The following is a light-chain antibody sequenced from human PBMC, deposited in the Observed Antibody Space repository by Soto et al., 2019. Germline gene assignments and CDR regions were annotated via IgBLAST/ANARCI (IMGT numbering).Light chain of an antibody. CDR1: SSDVGGYNY. J-gene: IGLJ1*01. V-gene: IGLV2-14*01. CDR3: CSYTSSSTPWV. CDR2: EVS. Sequence: QSALTQPASVSGSPGQSITISCTGTSSDVGGYNYVSWYQQHPGKAPKLMIYEVSNRPSGVSNRFSGSQSGNTASLTISGLQAEDEADYYCCSYTSSSTPWVFGTGTKVTVL.